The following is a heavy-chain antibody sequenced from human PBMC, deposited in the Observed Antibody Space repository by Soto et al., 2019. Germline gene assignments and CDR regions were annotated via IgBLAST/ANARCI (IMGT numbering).Heavy chain of an antibody. Sequence: QLQLQESGPGLVKPSETLSLTCTVSGGSISSSSYYWGWIRQPPGKGLEWIGLIDYSGSTYYNPSLKSRGSISVDTSKNQCSLKLSSGTAADTAVYYCASRYCSGGSCYSWVYYWGQGTLVTVSS. CDR3: ASRYCSGGSCYSWVYY. V-gene: IGHV4-39*01. CDR2: IDYSGST. D-gene: IGHD2-15*01. J-gene: IGHJ4*02. CDR1: GGSISSSSYY.